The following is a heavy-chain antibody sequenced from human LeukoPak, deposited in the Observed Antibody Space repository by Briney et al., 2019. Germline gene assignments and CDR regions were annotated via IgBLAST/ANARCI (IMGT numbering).Heavy chain of an antibody. J-gene: IGHJ4*02. CDR3: AKDKRRIKYGYYDSSAYDY. CDR1: GFTFSTYG. CDR2: ISYDGSNK. Sequence: GGSLRLSCVASGFTFSTYGMHWVRQAPGKGLEWGAVISYDGSNKYYADSVKGRFTISRDNYKNTLYLQMNSLGAEDTAVYYCAKDKRRIKYGYYDSSAYDYWGQGTLVTVSS. V-gene: IGHV3-30*18. D-gene: IGHD3-22*01.